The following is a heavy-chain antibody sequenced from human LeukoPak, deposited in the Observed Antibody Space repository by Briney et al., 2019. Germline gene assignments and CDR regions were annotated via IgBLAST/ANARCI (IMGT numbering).Heavy chain of an antibody. V-gene: IGHV3-64*01. CDR1: GFTFSSYA. D-gene: IGHD2-2*01. CDR3: GRGAPQLCLDY. Sequence: GGSLRLSCAASGFTFSSYAMHWVRQAPGKGLEYVSAISSNGGSTYYANSVKGRFTISRDNSKNTLYLQMGSLRAEDMAVYYCGRGAPQLCLDYWGQGTLVTVSS. J-gene: IGHJ4*02. CDR2: ISSNGGST.